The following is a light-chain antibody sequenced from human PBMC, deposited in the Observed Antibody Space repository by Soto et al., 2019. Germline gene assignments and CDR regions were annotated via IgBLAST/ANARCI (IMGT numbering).Light chain of an antibody. CDR2: EVT. CDR3: TSFPGSNTWV. CDR1: SSDVGSHSR. V-gene: IGLV2-14*01. Sequence: QSALTQPASVSGSPGQSITISCTGSSSDVGSHSRVSWIQQHPGKTPKLIIYEVTNRPSGVSSRFSGSKSGTTASLTISGLQDEDEDDYYCTSFPGSNTWVYGGRTK. J-gene: IGLJ3*02.